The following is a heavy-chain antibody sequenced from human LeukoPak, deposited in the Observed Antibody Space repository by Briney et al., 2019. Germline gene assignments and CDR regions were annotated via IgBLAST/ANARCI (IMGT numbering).Heavy chain of an antibody. J-gene: IGHJ4*02. CDR2: ISSSSSYI. V-gene: IGHV3-21*01. CDR1: GFTFSSYS. Sequence: GGSLRLSCAASGFTFSSYSVNWVRQAPGKGLEWVSSISSSSSYIYYADSVKGRFTISRDNAKNSLYLQMNSLRAEDTAVYYCASLRNSGYSVYWGQGTLVTVSS. CDR3: ASLRNSGYSVY. D-gene: IGHD6-13*01.